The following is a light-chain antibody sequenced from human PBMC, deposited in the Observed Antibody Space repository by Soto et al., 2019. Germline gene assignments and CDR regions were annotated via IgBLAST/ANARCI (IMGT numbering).Light chain of an antibody. CDR3: QQYNSWPLT. Sequence: EIVMTQSPATLSVSPGERATISCRASLTVSSNLAWYQQKPGQAPRLLIYDASTRATGFPARFSGSGSGTDFTLTISSLQSEDFAVYYCQQYNSWPLTFGGGTKVDIK. CDR2: DAS. J-gene: IGKJ4*01. CDR1: LTVSSN. V-gene: IGKV3-15*01.